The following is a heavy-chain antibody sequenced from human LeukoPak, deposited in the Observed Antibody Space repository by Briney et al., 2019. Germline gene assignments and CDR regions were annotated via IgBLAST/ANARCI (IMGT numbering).Heavy chain of an antibody. D-gene: IGHD2-2*01. V-gene: IGHV3-9*01. J-gene: IGHJ4*02. CDR3: ARAPPPPAAFKYYFDY. CDR1: GFTFDDYA. CDR2: ISWNSGSM. Sequence: PGGSLRLSCAASGFTFDDYAMHWVRQAPGKGLEWVSGISWNSGSMDYADSVKGRFTISRDNAKNSLYLQMNSLRAEDTAVYYCARAPPPPAAFKYYFDYWGQGTLVTVSS.